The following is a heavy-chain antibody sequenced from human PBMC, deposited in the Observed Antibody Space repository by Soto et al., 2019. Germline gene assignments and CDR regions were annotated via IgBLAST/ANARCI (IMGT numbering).Heavy chain of an antibody. J-gene: IGHJ5*02. Sequence: GGSLRLSCAASGFTFSDYYMSWIRQAPGKGLEWVSYISSSGSTIYYADSVKGRFTISRENAKNSLYLQMNSLRAEDTAVYYCASLYDFWSGPFDPWGQGTLVTVSS. CDR2: ISSSGSTI. D-gene: IGHD3-3*01. V-gene: IGHV3-11*01. CDR1: GFTFSDYY. CDR3: ASLYDFWSGPFDP.